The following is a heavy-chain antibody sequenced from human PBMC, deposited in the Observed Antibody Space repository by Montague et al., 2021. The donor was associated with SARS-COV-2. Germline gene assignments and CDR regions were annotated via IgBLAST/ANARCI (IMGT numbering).Heavy chain of an antibody. V-gene: IGHV4-59*01. CDR1: GASMKSYY. D-gene: IGHD2-21*01. CDR2: TYYSGST. CDR3: ARVEGMIGGITHFDY. J-gene: IGHJ4*02. Sequence: SETLSFTCSVSGASMKSYYWTWVRQSPGKGLQWIGYTYYSGSTSYDPSLQSRLTMTVDTSKNQFTLRLMSVTAADSAVYYCARVEGMIGGITHFDYWGQGLPVTVSS.